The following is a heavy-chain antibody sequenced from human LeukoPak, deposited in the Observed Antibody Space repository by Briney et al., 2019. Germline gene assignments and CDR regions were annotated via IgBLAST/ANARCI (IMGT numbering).Heavy chain of an antibody. Sequence: GGSLRLSCAASGFTFSSYSMNWVRQAPGKGLEWVSSISSSSYIYYADSVKGRFTISRDNAKNSLYLQMNSLRAEDTAVYYCARDYYGSGSYHAFDPWGQGTLVTVSS. CDR2: ISSSSYI. J-gene: IGHJ5*02. CDR1: GFTFSSYS. V-gene: IGHV3-21*01. CDR3: ARDYYGSGSYHAFDP. D-gene: IGHD3-10*01.